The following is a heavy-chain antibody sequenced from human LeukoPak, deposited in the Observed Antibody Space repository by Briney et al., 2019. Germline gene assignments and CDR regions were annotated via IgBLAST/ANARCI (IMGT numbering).Heavy chain of an antibody. Sequence: PSETLSLTCTVSGSSISSGYYWGWIRQPPGKGLEWIGSIYHSGSTYYNPSLKSRVTISVDTSKNQFSLKLSSVTAADTAVYYCARVLLGANHAFDIWGQGTMVTVSS. CDR3: ARVLLGANHAFDI. J-gene: IGHJ3*02. V-gene: IGHV4-38-2*02. CDR2: IYHSGST. CDR1: GSSISSGYY. D-gene: IGHD1-26*01.